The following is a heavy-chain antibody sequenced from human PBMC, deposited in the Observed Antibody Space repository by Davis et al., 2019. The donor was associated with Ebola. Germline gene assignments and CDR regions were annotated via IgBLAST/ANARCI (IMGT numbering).Heavy chain of an antibody. V-gene: IGHV3-66*01. J-gene: IGHJ6*02. CDR2: VYSSCKT. Sequence: GGSLRLSCAASGFTVSSYYMNWVRQAPGKGLECVSVVYSSCKTFYEDSVKGRFTISRDNSKTMLYLQMNSLRDEYTAVYYCACDGGTDLYYYAMDVWGQGTTVTVSS. CDR3: ACDGGTDLYYYAMDV. D-gene: IGHD1-14*01. CDR1: GFTVSSYY.